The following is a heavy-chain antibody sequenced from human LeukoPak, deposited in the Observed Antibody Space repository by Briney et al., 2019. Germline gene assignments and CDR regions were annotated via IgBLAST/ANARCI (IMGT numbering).Heavy chain of an antibody. J-gene: IGHJ6*03. CDR1: GGSISSYY. Sequence: SETLSLTCTVSGGSISSYYWSWLRQPPGKGLEWIGYVYYSGSTHYNPSLTSRVTISVDTSKNQFSLKLSSVTAADTAVYYCARGYVLRFLYYYMDVWGKGTTVTVSS. V-gene: IGHV4-59*01. CDR3: ARGYVLRFLYYYMDV. CDR2: VYYSGST. D-gene: IGHD3-3*01.